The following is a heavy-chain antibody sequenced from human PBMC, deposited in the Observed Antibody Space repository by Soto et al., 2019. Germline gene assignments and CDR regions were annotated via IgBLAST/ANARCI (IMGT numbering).Heavy chain of an antibody. CDR1: GFTFSSAW. J-gene: IGHJ4*02. Sequence: EVQLVESGGGLVNSGGSLRLSCAVSGFTFSSAWMSWVRQAPGKGLEWVGRIKSKNEGGTTDYAAPVKGRFAISRDDSENALYLQINSLKTEDTAVYYCTTVIAPAGTFMPYLGQGTLVTVSS. V-gene: IGHV3-15*01. D-gene: IGHD6-13*01. CDR2: IKSKNEGGTT. CDR3: TTVIAPAGTFMPY.